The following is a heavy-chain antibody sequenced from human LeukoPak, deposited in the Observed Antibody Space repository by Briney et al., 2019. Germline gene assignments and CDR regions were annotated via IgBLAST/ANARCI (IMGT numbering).Heavy chain of an antibody. Sequence: GGSLRLSCAASGFTFSNFWMHWVRQAPGKGLVWVALIYGDGSFTRYADSVKGRFTISRDNAKNTVYLQMSNLRAEDTAVYFCARGGGLDVWGQGATVTVSS. V-gene: IGHV3-74*01. D-gene: IGHD3-16*01. J-gene: IGHJ6*02. CDR1: GFTFSNFW. CDR2: IYGDGSFT. CDR3: ARGGGLDV.